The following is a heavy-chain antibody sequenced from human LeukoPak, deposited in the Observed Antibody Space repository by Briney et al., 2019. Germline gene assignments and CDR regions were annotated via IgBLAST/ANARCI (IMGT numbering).Heavy chain of an antibody. CDR3: AKENTLYGMDV. CDR1: GFTFDDYA. CDR2: ISWNSGSI. V-gene: IGHV3-9*01. Sequence: GGSLRLSCAASGFTFDDYAMHWVRQAPGKGLEWVSGISWNSGSIGYADSVKGRFTISRDNAQNSLYLQMNSLRAEDTALYYCAKENTLYGMDVWAKGPRSPSP. J-gene: IGHJ6*02.